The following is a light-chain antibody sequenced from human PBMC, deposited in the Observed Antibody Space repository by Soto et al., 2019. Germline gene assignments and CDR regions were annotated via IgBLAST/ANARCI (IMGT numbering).Light chain of an antibody. J-gene: IGKJ1*01. CDR2: AAS. V-gene: IGKV1-27*01. Sequence: DIQMTQSPSSLSASVGDRVTITCRASQGISTYLAWYQQKPGKVPKLLMYAASALQSGVPSRFSGSGSGTDFTLTISGLQPEDVATYYCQKYNGAPWTFGQGTKVEIK. CDR1: QGISTY. CDR3: QKYNGAPWT.